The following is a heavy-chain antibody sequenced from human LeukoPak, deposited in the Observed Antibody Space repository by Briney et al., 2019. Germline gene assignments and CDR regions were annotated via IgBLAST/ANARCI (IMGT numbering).Heavy chain of an antibody. CDR2: IYNSGIT. CDR3: VRGSTVTSFTY. CDR1: GGSISGYY. D-gene: IGHD4-17*01. V-gene: IGHV4-59*01. J-gene: IGHJ4*02. Sequence: SETLSLTCTVSGGSISGYYWTWIRQLPGKGLEWIGYIYNSGITNYNPSLKSRVTISVDTSKNQFSLKLRSVTAADTAVFYCVRGSTVTSFTYWGQGTLVTVSP.